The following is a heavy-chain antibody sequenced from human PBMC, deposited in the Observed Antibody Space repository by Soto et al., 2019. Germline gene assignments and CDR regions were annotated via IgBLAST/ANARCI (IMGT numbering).Heavy chain of an antibody. CDR3: ARLVVSATTWFDP. CDR1: GGSISSYY. J-gene: IGHJ5*02. Sequence: SETLALTCTVSGGSISSYYWSWIRQPPGKGLEWIGYIYYSGSTNYNPSLKSRVTISVDTSKNQFSLKLSSVTAADTAVYYCARLVVSATTWFDPWGQGTLVTF. V-gene: IGHV4-59*01. CDR2: IYYSGST. D-gene: IGHD2-15*01.